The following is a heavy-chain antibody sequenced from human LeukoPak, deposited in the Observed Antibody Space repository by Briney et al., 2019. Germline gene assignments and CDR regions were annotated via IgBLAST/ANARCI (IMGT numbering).Heavy chain of an antibody. V-gene: IGHV3-66*01. CDR3: AREVMYSYGYDY. CDR2: IYSGGST. D-gene: IGHD5-18*01. J-gene: IGHJ4*02. Sequence: GGSLRLSCAPSGFTVSSNYMSWVRQAPGKGLEWVSVIYSGGSTYYADSVKGRFTISRDNSKNTLYLQMNSLRAEDTAVYYCAREVMYSYGYDYWGQGTLVTVSS. CDR1: GFTVSSNY.